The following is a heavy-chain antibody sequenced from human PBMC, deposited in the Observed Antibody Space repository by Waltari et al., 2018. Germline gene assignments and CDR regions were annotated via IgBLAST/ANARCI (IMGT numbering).Heavy chain of an antibody. CDR2: IYTSGST. D-gene: IGHD2-2*01. J-gene: IGHJ4*02. CDR3: ARTKDCSSTSCYDYFDY. CDR1: GGSISSYY. Sequence: QVQLQESGPGLVKPSETLSLTCTVSGGSISSYYWSWSRQPAGKGLEWIGRIYTSGSTNYNPSLKSRVTMSVDTSKNQFSLKLSSVTAADTAVYYCARTKDCSSTSCYDYFDYWGQGTLVTVSS. V-gene: IGHV4-4*07.